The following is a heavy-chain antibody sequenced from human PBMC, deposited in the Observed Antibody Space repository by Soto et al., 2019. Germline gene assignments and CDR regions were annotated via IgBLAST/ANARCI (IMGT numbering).Heavy chain of an antibody. Sequence: QLQLQESGPGLVKPSETLSLTCTVSGGSFSSTNYHWRWIRQTPEKGLEWIASIHYSGTTYYNPSLKRRVAVAVARAKKYFSLKLVSVTAADKAVYYWADTMGHWGQGTLVTFSS. CDR1: GGSFSSTNYH. CDR3: ADTMGH. CDR2: IHYSGTT. J-gene: IGHJ4*02. V-gene: IGHV4-39*02. D-gene: IGHD3-10*01.